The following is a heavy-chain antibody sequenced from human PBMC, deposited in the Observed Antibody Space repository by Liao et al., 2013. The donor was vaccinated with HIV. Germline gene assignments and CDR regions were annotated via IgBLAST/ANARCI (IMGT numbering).Heavy chain of an antibody. CDR1: GGSISSYY. Sequence: QVQLQESGSGLVKPSETLSLTCTVSGGSISSYYWSWIRQPPGKGLEWIGYIYYSGSTNYNPSLKSRVTISVDTSKNQFSLKLSSVTAADTAVYYCAHSEEYSSYMDVWGKGTTVTVSS. D-gene: IGHD6-6*01. V-gene: IGHV4-59*01. CDR3: AHSEEYSSYMDV. CDR2: IYYSGST. J-gene: IGHJ6*03.